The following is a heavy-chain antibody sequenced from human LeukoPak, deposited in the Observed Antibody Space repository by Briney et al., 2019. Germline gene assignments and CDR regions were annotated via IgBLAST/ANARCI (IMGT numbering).Heavy chain of an antibody. CDR3: AKELPDTTMIMIDY. CDR1: GFTFSSYV. J-gene: IGHJ4*02. D-gene: IGHD5-18*01. CDR2: ISGSGGST. V-gene: IGHV3-23*01. Sequence: GGSLRLSCAASGFTFSSYVMSWVRQAPGKGLEWVSAISGSGGSTYYADSVKGRFTISRDNSKNTLYLQMNSLRAEDTAVYCCAKELPDTTMIMIDYWGQGTLVTVSS.